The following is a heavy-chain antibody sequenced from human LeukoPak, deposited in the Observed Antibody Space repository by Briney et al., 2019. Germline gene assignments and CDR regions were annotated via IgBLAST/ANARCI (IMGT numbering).Heavy chain of an antibody. CDR1: GGSFSGYY. J-gene: IGHJ4*02. V-gene: IGHV4-34*01. Sequence: SETLSLTCAVYGGSFSGYYWSWIRQPPGKGLEWIGEINHSGSTNYNPSLKSRVTISVDTSKNQFSLKLSSVAAADTAVYYCARTSGSYHFDYWGQGTLVTVSS. CDR3: ARTSGSYHFDY. CDR2: INHSGST. D-gene: IGHD1-26*01.